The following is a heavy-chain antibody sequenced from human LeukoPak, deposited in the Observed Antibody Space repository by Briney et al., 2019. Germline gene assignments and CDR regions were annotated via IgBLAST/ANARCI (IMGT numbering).Heavy chain of an antibody. CDR2: ISGSAGST. CDR3: ANHKTSNGDYGLDY. V-gene: IGHV3-23*01. CDR1: GFTFSSYA. J-gene: IGHJ4*02. Sequence: GGSLRLSCAASGFTFSSYAMSWVRQAPGKGLEWVSAISGSAGSTYHADSVKGRFTISRDNSKNTLFLQMNSLRAEDTAVYYCANHKTSNGDYGLDYWGQGSLVTVSS. D-gene: IGHD4-17*01.